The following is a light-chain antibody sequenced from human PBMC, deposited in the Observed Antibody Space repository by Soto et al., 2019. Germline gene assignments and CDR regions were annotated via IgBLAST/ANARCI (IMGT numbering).Light chain of an antibody. CDR3: QQYYSYPYT. CDR1: QSINNY. J-gene: IGKJ2*01. CDR2: AAS. Sequence: DIQLTQSPSSLSAYVGDTVTITCRARQSINNYVNWYQQKPGKAPKLLIYAASTLQSGVPSRFSGSGSGTDFTLTISCLQSEDFATYYCQQYYSYPYTFGQGTKVDIK. V-gene: IGKV1-39*01.